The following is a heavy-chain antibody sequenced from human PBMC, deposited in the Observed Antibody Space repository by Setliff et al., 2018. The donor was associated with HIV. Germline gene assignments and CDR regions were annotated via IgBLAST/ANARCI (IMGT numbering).Heavy chain of an antibody. J-gene: IGHJ6*03. CDR2: ITPFNGNT. D-gene: IGHD5-18*01. Sequence: ASVKVSCKASGYTFISYDFSWVRQAPGRGLEWMGWITPFNGNTNYAQKLQGRVTMTTDTSTSTAYMELRSLRSDDTAVYYCARRGDSYGVDPIYCYYNYMDVGGKGTRVTVSS. CDR3: ARRGDSYGVDPIYCYYNYMDV. V-gene: IGHV1-18*01. CDR1: GYTFISYD.